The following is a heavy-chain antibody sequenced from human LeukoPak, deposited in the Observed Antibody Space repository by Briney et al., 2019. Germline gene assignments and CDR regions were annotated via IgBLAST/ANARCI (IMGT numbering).Heavy chain of an antibody. V-gene: IGHV5-51*01. J-gene: IGHJ4*02. CDR2: IYPRDSDT. CDR1: GYSSTTYW. D-gene: IGHD4/OR15-4a*01. Sequence: GESLKISCKASGYSSTTYWIGWVRQMPGKGLEWMGIIYPRDSDTRYSPSFQGQVTISADNSISTAYLQLRSLKASDTAIYYCARQVPFDYWGQGTLVTVSS. CDR3: ARQVPFDY.